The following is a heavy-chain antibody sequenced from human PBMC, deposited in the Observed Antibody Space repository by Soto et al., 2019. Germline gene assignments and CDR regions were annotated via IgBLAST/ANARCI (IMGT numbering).Heavy chain of an antibody. CDR3: ARGWGYDSTDYYYAY. D-gene: IGHD3-22*01. CDR1: GGTFSRHA. V-gene: IGHV1-69*01. CDR2: IIPIFGTA. Sequence: QVQLMQSGAEVRKPGSSVKVSCKASGGTFSRHAISWVRQAPGQGLEWMGGIIPIFGTANHAQKFQGRVTIIADESTSTVYMELSSLRSEDTAIYYCARGWGYDSTDYYYAYWGQGTLVIVSS. J-gene: IGHJ4*02.